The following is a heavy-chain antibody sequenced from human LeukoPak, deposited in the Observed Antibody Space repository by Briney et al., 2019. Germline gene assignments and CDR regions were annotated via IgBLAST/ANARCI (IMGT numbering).Heavy chain of an antibody. D-gene: IGHD2-15*01. V-gene: IGHV3-30-3*01. CDR1: GFTFSSYA. CDR3: ARDLGYCGGGSCLNDAFDI. J-gene: IGHJ3*02. CDR2: ISYDGSNK. Sequence: PGGSLRLSCAASGFTFSSYAMHWVRQAPGKGLEWVAVISYDGSNKYYADSVKGRFTISGDNSKNTLYLQMNSLRAEDTAVYYCARDLGYCGGGSCLNDAFDIWGQGTMVTVSS.